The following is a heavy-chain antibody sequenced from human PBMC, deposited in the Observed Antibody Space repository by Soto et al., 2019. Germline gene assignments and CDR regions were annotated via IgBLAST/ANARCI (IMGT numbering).Heavy chain of an antibody. CDR3: AHRRGIINWFDP. Sequence: SGPTLVNTTQTLTLTCTFAGFSLSTSGVGVGWIRQPPGKALEWLALIYWNDDKRYSPSLKSRLTITKDTSKNQVVLTMTNMDPVDTATYYCAHRRGIINWFDPWGQGTLVTVSS. CDR2: IYWNDDK. CDR1: GFSLSTSGVG. V-gene: IGHV2-5*01. J-gene: IGHJ5*02. D-gene: IGHD1-20*01.